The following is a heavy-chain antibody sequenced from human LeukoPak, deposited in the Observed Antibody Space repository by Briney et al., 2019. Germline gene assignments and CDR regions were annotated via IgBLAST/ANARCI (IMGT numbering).Heavy chain of an antibody. CDR3: ERIDPVGRT. D-gene: IGHD1-26*01. V-gene: IGHV3-20*04. CDR1: GFIVGEYG. J-gene: IGHJ4*02. Sequence: GGSLKLSCSGSGFIVGEYGMSWVRQPPGKGLQWVSGISRSGATTGYADSVKGRFTISRDNAKNFVYLQMDRLRAEDTALYYCERIDPVGRTWGQGTLVIVSA. CDR2: ISRSGATT.